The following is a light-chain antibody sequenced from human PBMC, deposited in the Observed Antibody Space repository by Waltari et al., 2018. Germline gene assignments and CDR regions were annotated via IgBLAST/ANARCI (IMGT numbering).Light chain of an antibody. Sequence: QSALTQPASVSGSPGQSITISCTGTSSDVGGSNYVSWYQQHPGKVPQVMIYDVTNRPSGVSNRFYCSKSGNTASLTISGLQAEDEADYYCSSWTDSDSFKLLFGGGTKLTVL. CDR3: SSWTDSDSFKLL. CDR1: SSDVGGSNY. V-gene: IGLV2-14*03. CDR2: DVT. J-gene: IGLJ2*01.